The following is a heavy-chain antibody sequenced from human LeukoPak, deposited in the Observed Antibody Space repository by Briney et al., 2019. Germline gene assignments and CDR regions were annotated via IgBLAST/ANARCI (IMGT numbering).Heavy chain of an antibody. D-gene: IGHD6-13*01. CDR1: GFTFSSYG. Sequence: PGGSLRLSCAAPGFTFSSYGMHCVRQAPGKGLEWVSVISYDGSNKYYADSVKGGFTISRDNSKNTLYLQMNSLRAEDTAVYYCAKDREAAAGRDEFDYWGQGTLVTVSS. CDR2: ISYDGSNK. J-gene: IGHJ4*02. CDR3: AKDREAAAGRDEFDY. V-gene: IGHV3-30*18.